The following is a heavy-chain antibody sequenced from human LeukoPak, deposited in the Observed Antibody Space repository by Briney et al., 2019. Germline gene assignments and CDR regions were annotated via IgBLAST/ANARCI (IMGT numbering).Heavy chain of an antibody. J-gene: IGHJ4*02. CDR3: AKDYVRYYDSSGYYYFSYFDY. Sequence: GGSLRLSCVGSGFTFRSHAMSWVRQAPEKGLEFVSGIYENGGTTYYADSVKGRFSISRDNSKNTLYLQMDSLRGEDTAVYYCAKDYVRYYDSSGYYYFSYFDYWGQGTLVTVSS. D-gene: IGHD3-22*01. CDR1: GFTFRSHA. CDR2: IYENGGTT. V-gene: IGHV3-23*01.